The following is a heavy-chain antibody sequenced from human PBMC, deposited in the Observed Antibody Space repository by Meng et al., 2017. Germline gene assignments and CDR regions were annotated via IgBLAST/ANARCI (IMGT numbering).Heavy chain of an antibody. V-gene: IGHV2-5*02. Sequence: HITLKESGPPPVKPTQHLTPTCTFSGFSLSTSGVGVGWIRQPPGKALEWLALIYWDDDKRYSPSLKSRLTITKDTSKNQVVLTMTNMDPVDTATYYCAHRRGDSREGWFDPWGQGTLVTVSS. D-gene: IGHD2-21*02. J-gene: IGHJ5*02. CDR3: AHRRGDSREGWFDP. CDR2: IYWDDDK. CDR1: GFSLSTSGVG.